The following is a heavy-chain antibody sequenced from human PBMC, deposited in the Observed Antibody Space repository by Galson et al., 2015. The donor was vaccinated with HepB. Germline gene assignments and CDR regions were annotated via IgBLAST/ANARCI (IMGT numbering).Heavy chain of an antibody. J-gene: IGHJ4*02. CDR3: ARDDPGSCDY. Sequence: SLRLSCAASGFTFSDYPMHWVRRAPGKGLEWVAVTSHDEANKYYADSVQGRFTISRDNSKNTLYLQMNNLRSEDTAVYYCARDDPGSCDYWGQGTLVTVSS. V-gene: IGHV3-30-3*01. D-gene: IGHD3-10*01. CDR1: GFTFSDYP. CDR2: TSHDEANK.